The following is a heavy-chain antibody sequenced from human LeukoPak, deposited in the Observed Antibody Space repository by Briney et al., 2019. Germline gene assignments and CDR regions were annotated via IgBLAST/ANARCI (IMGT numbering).Heavy chain of an antibody. D-gene: IGHD3-10*01. Sequence: GGSLRLSCAASGFTFSSYSMNWVRQAPGKGLEWVSSIRSSSSYIYYADSVKGRFTISRDNAKNSPYLQMNSLRAEDTAVYYCARGRRLLIGDNWFDPWGQGTLVTVSS. J-gene: IGHJ5*02. CDR2: IRSSSSYI. CDR1: GFTFSSYS. V-gene: IGHV3-21*01. CDR3: ARGRRLLIGDNWFDP.